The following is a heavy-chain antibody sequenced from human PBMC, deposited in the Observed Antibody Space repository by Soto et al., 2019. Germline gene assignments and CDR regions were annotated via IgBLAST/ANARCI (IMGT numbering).Heavy chain of an antibody. Sequence: QVQLVQSGAEVKQPGASVKVSCKASGYTFTNYGFTWVRQAPGQGLEWLGWISTYNGNTKYAQKVQCRFTMTTDTSTSTANMELTSLRSDDTALYYCARTTVTASYYYMDVWGKGSTVTVSS. CDR3: ARTTVTASYYYMDV. CDR2: ISTYNGNT. J-gene: IGHJ6*03. D-gene: IGHD4-17*01. V-gene: IGHV1-18*01. CDR1: GYTFTNYG.